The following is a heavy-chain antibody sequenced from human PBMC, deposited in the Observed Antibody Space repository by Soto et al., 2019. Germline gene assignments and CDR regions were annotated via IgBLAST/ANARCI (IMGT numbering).Heavy chain of an antibody. CDR2: INTDGSST. V-gene: IGHV3-74*01. Sequence: PGGSLRLSCAASGFTFSSYWMHWVRQAPGKGLVWVSHINTDGSSTNYADSVKGRFTISRDNAKNTLYLQMNSLRAEDTAVFYCLRGGLYYNGMDVWGQGTTVTVSS. J-gene: IGHJ6*02. CDR1: GFTFSSYW. CDR3: LRGGLYYNGMDV.